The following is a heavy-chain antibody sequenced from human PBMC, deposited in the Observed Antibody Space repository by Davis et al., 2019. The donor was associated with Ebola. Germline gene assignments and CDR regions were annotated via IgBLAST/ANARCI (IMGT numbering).Heavy chain of an antibody. Sequence: PGGSLRLSCAASGFTFSSYSMNWVRQAPGKGLEWVSYISSSSSTIYYADSVKGRFTISRDNAKNSLYLQMNSLRAENTAVYYCARGMVRGVITPFDYWGQGTLVTVSS. CDR3: ARGMVRGVITPFDY. V-gene: IGHV3-48*04. J-gene: IGHJ4*02. CDR2: ISSSSSTI. D-gene: IGHD3-10*01. CDR1: GFTFSSYS.